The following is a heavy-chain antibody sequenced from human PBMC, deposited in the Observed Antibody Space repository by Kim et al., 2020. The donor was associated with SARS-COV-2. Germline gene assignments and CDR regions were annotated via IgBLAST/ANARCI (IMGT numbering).Heavy chain of an antibody. V-gene: IGHV3-23*01. D-gene: IGHD3-10*01. J-gene: IGHJ6*02. Sequence: GGSLRLSCVASGFTFSTHAMTWVRQAPEKGLEWVSAITGSGGDTYYADSVKGRFTTSRDNSKNTLVLQMNSLRAEDTAVYYCARDVKECYFGSGGMDVWGQGTTVTVSS. CDR1: GFTFSTHA. CDR3: ARDVKECYFGSGGMDV. CDR2: ITGSGGDT.